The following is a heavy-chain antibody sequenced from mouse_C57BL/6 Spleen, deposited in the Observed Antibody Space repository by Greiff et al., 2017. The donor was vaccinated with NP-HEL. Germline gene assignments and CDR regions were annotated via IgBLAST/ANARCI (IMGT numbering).Heavy chain of an antibody. CDR1: GFTFSSYA. CDR3: ARDGLYYSNYPAWFAY. Sequence: EVQVVESGGGLVKPGGSLKLSCAASGFTFSSYAMSWVRQTPEKRLEWVATISDGGSYTYYPDNVKGRFTISRDNAKNNLYLQMSHLKSEDTAMYYGARDGLYYSNYPAWFAYWGQRTLVTVSA. CDR2: ISDGGSYT. V-gene: IGHV5-4*01. J-gene: IGHJ3*01. D-gene: IGHD2-5*01.